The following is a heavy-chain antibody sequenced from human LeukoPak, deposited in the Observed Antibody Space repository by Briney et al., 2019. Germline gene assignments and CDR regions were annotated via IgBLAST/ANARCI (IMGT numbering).Heavy chain of an antibody. D-gene: IGHD3-22*01. CDR3: ARDDYDSGDLNAFDI. Sequence: GGSLRLSCAASGFTFSSYWMSWVRQAPGKGLEWVANIKQDGSEKYYVDSVKGRFTISRDNAKNSLYLQMNSLRAEDTAVYYCARDDYDSGDLNAFDIWGQGTMVTVSS. J-gene: IGHJ3*02. CDR1: GFTFSSYW. V-gene: IGHV3-7*01. CDR2: IKQDGSEK.